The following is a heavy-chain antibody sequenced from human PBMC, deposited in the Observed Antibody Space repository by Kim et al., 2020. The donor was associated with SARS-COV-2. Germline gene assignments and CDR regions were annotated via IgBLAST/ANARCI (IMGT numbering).Heavy chain of an antibody. Sequence: SVKVSCRTFGYSFSSYVISWVRQAPGQGLEWVGWINPVFDTSNYAQNFQGRVTITADESTSTAYMELSSLKFEDTAVYYCARGRFFGGFYVFGMSVWGQ. CDR2: INPVFDTS. J-gene: IGHJ6*02. D-gene: IGHD3-3*01. CDR1: GYSFSSYV. CDR3: ARGRFFGGFYVFGMSV. V-gene: IGHV1-69*13.